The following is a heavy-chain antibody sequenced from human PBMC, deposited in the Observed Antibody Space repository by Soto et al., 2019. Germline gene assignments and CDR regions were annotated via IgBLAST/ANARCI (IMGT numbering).Heavy chain of an antibody. D-gene: IGHD3-16*01. CDR2: TSYDGSNK. CDR3: ARWRTTGGVDV. J-gene: IGHJ4*02. V-gene: IGHV3-30*19. CDR1: GFTFRSYV. Sequence: QVQLVESGGGVVQPGTSLRLSCVGSGFTFRSYVIHWVRQAPGKGLEWVALTSYDGSNKYYDDSVKGRFTISRDNSRNIVDLQMDSLRLEYTALYFCARWRTTGGVDVWGQGTLVYVSS.